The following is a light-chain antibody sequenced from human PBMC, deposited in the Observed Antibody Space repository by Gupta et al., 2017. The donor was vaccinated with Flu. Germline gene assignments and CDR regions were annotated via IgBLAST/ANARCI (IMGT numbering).Light chain of an antibody. Sequence: EIVLTQSPATLSLSPGERATLSCRASQSVSSYLAWYQQKPGQAPRLLIYDASNRATGIPARFSGSGYGTDFTLTISSREPEDFAVYYWQQRSNWLTFGGGTKVEIK. CDR1: QSVSSY. CDR3: QQRSNWLT. CDR2: DAS. V-gene: IGKV3-11*01. J-gene: IGKJ4*01.